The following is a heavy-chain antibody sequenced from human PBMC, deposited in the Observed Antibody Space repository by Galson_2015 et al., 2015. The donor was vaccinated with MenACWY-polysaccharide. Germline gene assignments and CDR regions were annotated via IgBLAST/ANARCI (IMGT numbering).Heavy chain of an antibody. J-gene: IGHJ5*02. V-gene: IGHV2-5*02. Sequence: PALVNPTQPLTLACPFSGFSLRTSGVGVGWIRQPPGKALEWLALLYWDDDKRYSPSLKSRLNITKDTSKNQVVLTMTNMDPVDTATYYCARADSSGYYLPVGFDPWGRGTLVAVSS. CDR1: GFSLRTSGVG. CDR2: LYWDDDK. CDR3: ARADSSGYYLPVGFDP. D-gene: IGHD3-22*01.